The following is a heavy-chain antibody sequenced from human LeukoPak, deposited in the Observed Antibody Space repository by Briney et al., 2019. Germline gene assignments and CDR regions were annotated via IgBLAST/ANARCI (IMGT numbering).Heavy chain of an antibody. CDR2: IYYSGST. D-gene: IGHD2-2*01. V-gene: IGHV4-31*03. CDR1: GGSISSGGYY. CDR3: ARDRLVVPAVNYYYGMHV. J-gene: IGHJ6*04. Sequence: SQTLSLTCTVPGGSISSGGYYWSWILQHPGKGLEWIWYIYYSGSTYYNPSLKIRVTISVDTSKNQFSLKLSSVTAADTAVYYCARDRLVVPAVNYYYGMHVWGKGPTVTVS.